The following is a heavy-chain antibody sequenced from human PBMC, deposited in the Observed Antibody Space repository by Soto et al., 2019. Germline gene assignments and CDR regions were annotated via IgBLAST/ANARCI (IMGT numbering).Heavy chain of an antibody. V-gene: IGHV4-59*08. Sequence: QVQLQESGPGLVKPSETLSLTCTVSGGSISSYYWSWIRQPPGKGLEWIGYIYYSGSTNYNPSLKSRVTISVDTSKNQFSLKLSSVTAADTAVYYCARHLWFGELLHPFDYWGQGTLVTVSS. D-gene: IGHD3-10*01. CDR3: ARHLWFGELLHPFDY. CDR1: GGSISSYY. J-gene: IGHJ4*02. CDR2: IYYSGST.